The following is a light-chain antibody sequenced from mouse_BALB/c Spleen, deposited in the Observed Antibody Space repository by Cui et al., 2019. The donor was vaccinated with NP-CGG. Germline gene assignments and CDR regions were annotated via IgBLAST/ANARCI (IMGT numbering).Light chain of an antibody. V-gene: IGLV1*01. CDR2: GTN. CDR3: ALWYSNHWV. J-gene: IGLJ1*01. CDR1: TGAVTTSNY. Sequence: AVVTQDSALTTSPGETVTLTCRSSTGAVTTSNYANWVQEKPDHLFTGLIGGTNNRAPGVPARFSGFLIGDKAALTITGAQTEDEAIYFCALWYSNHWVFGGGTKLTVL.